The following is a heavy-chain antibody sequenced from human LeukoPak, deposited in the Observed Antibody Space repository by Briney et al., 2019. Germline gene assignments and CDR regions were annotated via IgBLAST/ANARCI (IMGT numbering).Heavy chain of an antibody. CDR1: GFTFDDYA. D-gene: IGHD3-22*01. V-gene: IGHV3-9*01. CDR2: ISWISVVI. J-gene: IGHJ6*03. CDR3: AKDKTRSTMIVRGYYMDV. Sequence: GGSLRLSCAASGFTFDDYAMHWVRQAPGKGLEWVSGISWISVVIGYADSGRGRFTTSRDNAKHSLYLQMNSLRAEDTALSYCAKDKTRSTMIVRGYYMDVWGKGTTLTVPS.